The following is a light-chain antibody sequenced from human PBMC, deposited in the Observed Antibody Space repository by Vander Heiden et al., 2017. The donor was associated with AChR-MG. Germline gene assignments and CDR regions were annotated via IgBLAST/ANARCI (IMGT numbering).Light chain of an antibody. V-gene: IGKV3-15*01. J-gene: IGKJ2*01. CDR2: GAS. CDR1: QSVGSN. Sequence: EIVMTQSPATLSVSPGERATLSCRASQSVGSNLVWYQQKPGQAPRLLIYGASTRASDIPTRFSGSGYGTEFTLTINSRQSEDFAVYYCQQYKNWPPYTFGQGTKLEI. CDR3: QQYKNWPPYT.